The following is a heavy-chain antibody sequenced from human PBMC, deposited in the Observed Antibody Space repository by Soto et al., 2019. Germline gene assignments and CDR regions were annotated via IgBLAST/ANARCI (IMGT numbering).Heavy chain of an antibody. D-gene: IGHD4-17*01. V-gene: IGHV1-46*03. CDR1: GYTFTSYY. CDR2: INPSGGST. CDR3: ARTMTTVTPYNWFDP. Sequence: QVPLVQSGAAVKKPGASVKVSCKASGYTFTSYYMHWVRQAPGQGLEWMGIINPSGGSTSYAQKFQGRVTMTRDTSTSTVYMELSSLRSEDTAVYYCARTMTTVTPYNWFDPWGQGTLVTVSS. J-gene: IGHJ5*02.